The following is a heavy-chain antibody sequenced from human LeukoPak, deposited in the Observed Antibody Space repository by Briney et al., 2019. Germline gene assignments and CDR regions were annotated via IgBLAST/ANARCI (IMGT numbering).Heavy chain of an antibody. CDR1: GFTFDDYA. V-gene: IGHV3-9*03. CDR3: AKAPYSSGWYYYFDY. J-gene: IGHJ4*02. Sequence: GGSLRLSCAASGFTFDDYAMHWVRQAPGKGLEWVSGISWNSGSIGYADSVKGRFTISRDNAKNSLYLQMNSLRPEDMALYYCAKAPYSSGWYYYFDYWGQGTLVTVSS. CDR2: ISWNSGSI. D-gene: IGHD6-19*01.